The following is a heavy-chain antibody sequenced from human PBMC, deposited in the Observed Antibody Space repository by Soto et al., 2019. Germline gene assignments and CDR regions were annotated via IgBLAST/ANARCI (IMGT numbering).Heavy chain of an antibody. CDR1: GGTFSSYA. CDR2: IIPIFGTA. D-gene: IGHD2-2*01. V-gene: IGHV1-69*05. CDR3: AREFYCSSTSCYVAFGY. J-gene: IGHJ4*02. Sequence: GASVKVSCKASGGTFSSYAISWVRQAPGQGLEWMGGIIPIFGTANYAQKFQGRVTITRDASASTAYMELSSLRSEDTAVYYCAREFYCSSTSCYVAFGYWGQGTLVTVSS.